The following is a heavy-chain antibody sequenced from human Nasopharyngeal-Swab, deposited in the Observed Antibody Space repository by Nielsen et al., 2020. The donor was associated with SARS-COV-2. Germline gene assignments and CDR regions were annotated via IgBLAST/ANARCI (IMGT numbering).Heavy chain of an antibody. D-gene: IGHD6-19*01. Sequence: SETLSLSCTVSGGSISSSSYYWGWIRHPPGKGLEWIGSIYYSGSTYYNPSLKSRVTISVDTSKNQFPLKLSSVTAADTAVYYCARGYSSGWYPFDYWGQGTLVTVSS. CDR2: IYYSGST. CDR3: ARGYSSGWYPFDY. V-gene: IGHV4-39*06. J-gene: IGHJ4*02. CDR1: GGSISSSSYY.